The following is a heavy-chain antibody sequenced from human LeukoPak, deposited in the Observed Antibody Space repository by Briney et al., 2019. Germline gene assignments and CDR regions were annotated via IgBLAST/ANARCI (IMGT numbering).Heavy chain of an antibody. CDR2: INPNSGGT. CDR3: ARAPRATVTSFDY. J-gene: IGHJ4*02. Sequence: ASVKVSCKASGYTFTGYYMHWVRQAPGQGLEWMGRINPNSGGTNYAQKFQGRVTMTRDTSISTAYTELSRLRSDDTAVYYCARAPRATVTSFDYWGQGTLVTVSS. V-gene: IGHV1-2*06. D-gene: IGHD4-17*01. CDR1: GYTFTGYY.